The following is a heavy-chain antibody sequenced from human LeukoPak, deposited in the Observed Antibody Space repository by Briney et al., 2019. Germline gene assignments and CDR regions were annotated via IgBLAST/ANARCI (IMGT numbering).Heavy chain of an antibody. V-gene: IGHV3-48*04. CDR2: ISSSGSTI. J-gene: IGHJ4*02. Sequence: PGGSLRLSCAASGFTFSSYAMNWVRQAPGKGLEWVSYISSSGSTIYYADSVKGRFTISRDNAKNSLYLQMNSLRAEDTAVYYCARGLGSWYYFDYWGQGTLVTVSS. D-gene: IGHD6-13*01. CDR1: GFTFSSYA. CDR3: ARGLGSWYYFDY.